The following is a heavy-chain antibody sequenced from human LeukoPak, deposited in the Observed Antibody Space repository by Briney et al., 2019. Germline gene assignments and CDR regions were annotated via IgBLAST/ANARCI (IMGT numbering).Heavy chain of an antibody. Sequence: GGSLRLSCAASGFTVISNYMSWVRQAPGKGLEWVSVVYSGGHTYYADSVEGRFTISRDDSKNTVYLQMNSLRVEDTAVYYCARQGGLAGVRRGGYYLDYWGQGTLVTVSS. CDR3: ARQGGLAGVRRGGYYLDY. D-gene: IGHD3-10*02. CDR1: GFTVISNY. J-gene: IGHJ4*02. V-gene: IGHV3-66*04. CDR2: VYSGGHT.